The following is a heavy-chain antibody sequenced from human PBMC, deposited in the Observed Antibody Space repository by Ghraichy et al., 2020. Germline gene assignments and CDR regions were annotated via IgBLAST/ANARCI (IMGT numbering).Heavy chain of an antibody. D-gene: IGHD6-19*01. CDR3: AAGSGWLSDS. CDR2: IDQDGSEK. CDR1: EFTPTTYW. J-gene: IGHJ4*02. V-gene: IGHV3-7*03. Sequence: GGSLRLSCAASEFTPTTYWMNWVRQAPGKGLEWVAIIDQDGSEKVYVDSVRGRFTISRDNAKKSLYLKMNSLRDEDTAIYFCAAGSGWLSDSWGRGTLVTVSS.